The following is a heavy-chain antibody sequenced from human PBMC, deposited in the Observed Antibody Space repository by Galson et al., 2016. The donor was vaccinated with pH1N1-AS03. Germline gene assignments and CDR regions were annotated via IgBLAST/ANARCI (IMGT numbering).Heavy chain of an antibody. Sequence: EPLSLTCVVSGDSISSGYYWGWIRQPPGKGLEWIGSIYHSGSTYYNPSLKSRVTISVDTSKNQFSLRLSSVTAADTAVYYCARPRRNGYNFDAFDIWGQGTMVTVSS. CDR2: IYHSGST. CDR1: GDSISSGYY. D-gene: IGHD5-24*01. J-gene: IGHJ3*02. V-gene: IGHV4-38-2*01. CDR3: ARPRRNGYNFDAFDI.